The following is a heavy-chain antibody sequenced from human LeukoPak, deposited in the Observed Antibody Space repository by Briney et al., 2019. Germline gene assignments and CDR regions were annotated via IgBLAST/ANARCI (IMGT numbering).Heavy chain of an antibody. CDR3: ARHHPLYYYGSGAFDY. J-gene: IGHJ4*02. CDR1: GYTFTTYG. D-gene: IGHD3-10*01. V-gene: IGHV1-46*01. CDR2: INPSGGST. Sequence: ASVKDSCKATGYTFTTYGISWVRQAPGQGLEWMGIINPSGGSTSYAQKFQGRVTMTRDTSTSTVYMDLSSLRSEDTAVYYCARHHPLYYYGSGAFDYWGQGTLVTVSS.